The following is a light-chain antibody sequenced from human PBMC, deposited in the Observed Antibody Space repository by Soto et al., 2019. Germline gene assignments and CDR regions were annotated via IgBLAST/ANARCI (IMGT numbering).Light chain of an antibody. CDR2: GAS. CDR1: QSVSSN. CDR3: QQYNNWPRT. J-gene: IGKJ1*01. Sequence: EIVMTRSPATLSVSPVERATLSCRASQSVSSNLAWYQQKPGQAPRLLIYGASTRATGIPARFSGSGSGTESTLTISSLQSEDFAVYYCQQYNNWPRTFGQGTKVDIK. V-gene: IGKV3-15*01.